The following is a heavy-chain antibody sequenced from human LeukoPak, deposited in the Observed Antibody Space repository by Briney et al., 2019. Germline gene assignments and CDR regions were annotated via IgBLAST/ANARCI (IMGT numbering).Heavy chain of an antibody. CDR3: AREFQHSSSWFNWFDP. CDR1: GYTFTSYA. V-gene: IGHV7-4-1*02. Sequence: GASVKVSCKASGYTFTSYAMNWVRQAPGQGLEWMGWINTNTGNPTYAQGFTGRFVFSLDTSVSTAYLQISSLKAEDTAVYYCAREFQHSSSWFNWFDPWGQGTLVTVSS. D-gene: IGHD6-13*01. CDR2: INTNTGNP. J-gene: IGHJ5*02.